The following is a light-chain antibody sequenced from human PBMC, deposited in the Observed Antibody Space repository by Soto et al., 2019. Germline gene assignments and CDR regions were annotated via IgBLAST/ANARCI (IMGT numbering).Light chain of an antibody. J-gene: IGKJ4*01. CDR2: VAS. V-gene: IGKV3-20*01. Sequence: EIVLTQSPGTLSLSPGESVTLSCRTSQSVSSSYLAWYQQKPGQAPRLLIYVASSRATGISDRFSGSGSRQLFTLTISRLESEDFAVYYCQQYGSSPLTFGGGTKVEIK. CDR1: QSVSSSY. CDR3: QQYGSSPLT.